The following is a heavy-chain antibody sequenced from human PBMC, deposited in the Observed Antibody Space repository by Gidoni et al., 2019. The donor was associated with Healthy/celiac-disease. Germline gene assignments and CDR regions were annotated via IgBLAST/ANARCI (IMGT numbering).Heavy chain of an antibody. J-gene: IGHJ3*02. Sequence: EVQLVESGGGLVQPGGSLRLSCAASGFTFSNYWMHWVRQVPGKGLVWVSRIKIDDSSANYADYVKGRVTISRDNAKDTLYRQMTSLRAEDTALYYCARGTRDWRNAFDIWGQGTMVTVSS. CDR2: IKIDDSSA. CDR3: ARGTRDWRNAFDI. D-gene: IGHD3-3*01. CDR1: GFTFSNYW. V-gene: IGHV3-74*01.